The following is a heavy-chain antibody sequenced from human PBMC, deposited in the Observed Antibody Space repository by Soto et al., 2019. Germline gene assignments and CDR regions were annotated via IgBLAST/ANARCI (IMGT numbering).Heavy chain of an antibody. CDR2: IYWDDDK. CDR3: AHHISSQLPPPYYYYYGMDV. J-gene: IGHJ6*02. Sequence: QITLKESGPTLVKPTQTLTLTCTFSGFSLSTSGVGVGWIRQPPGKALEWLALIYWDDDKRYSPSLKSRLTTTKDTSKNRVVLTRTNMDPVDTATYYCAHHISSQLPPPYYYYYGMDVWGQGTTVTVSS. D-gene: IGHD6-13*01. V-gene: IGHV2-5*02. CDR1: GFSLSTSGVG.